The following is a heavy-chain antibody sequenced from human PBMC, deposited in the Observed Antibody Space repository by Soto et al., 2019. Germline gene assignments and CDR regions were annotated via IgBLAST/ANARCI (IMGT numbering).Heavy chain of an antibody. CDR1: GFTFTSSA. CDR3: AADLGSTVTMDYYYYGMDV. CDR2: IVVGSGNT. J-gene: IGHJ6*02. Sequence: ASVKVSCKASGFTFTSSAVQWVRQARGQRLEWIGWIVVGSGNTNYAQKFQERVTITRDMSTSTAYMELSSLRSEDTAVYYCAADLGSTVTMDYYYYGMDVWGQGTTVTVSS. D-gene: IGHD4-17*01. V-gene: IGHV1-58*01.